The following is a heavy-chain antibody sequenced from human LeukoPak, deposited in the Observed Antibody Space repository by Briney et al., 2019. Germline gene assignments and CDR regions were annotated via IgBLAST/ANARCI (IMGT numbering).Heavy chain of an antibody. D-gene: IGHD2-8*02. CDR2: ISSSGSTT. Sequence: PGGSLRLSCTASGFTFSSYGMNWVRQAPGKGLEWVSYISSSGSTTYYADSVKGRVTISRDNAKSSLYLQVNSLRAEDTAVYYCARGTGCDYWGQGTPVTVSS. CDR3: ARGTGCDY. V-gene: IGHV3-48*03. CDR1: GFTFSSYG. J-gene: IGHJ4*02.